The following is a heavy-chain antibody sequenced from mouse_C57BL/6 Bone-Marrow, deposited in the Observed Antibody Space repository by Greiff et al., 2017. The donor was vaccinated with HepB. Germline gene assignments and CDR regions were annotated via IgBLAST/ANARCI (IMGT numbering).Heavy chain of an antibody. CDR2: IDPENGDT. D-gene: IGHD1-2*01. V-gene: IGHV14-4*01. CDR1: GFNIKDDY. CDR3: ATGGLRPFAY. Sequence: EVKLLESGAELVRPGASVKLSCTASGFNIKDDYMHWVKQRPEQGLEWIGWIDPENGDTEYASKFQGKATITADTSSNTAYLQLSSLASEDTAVCYCATGGLRPFAYWGQGTLVTVSA. J-gene: IGHJ3*01.